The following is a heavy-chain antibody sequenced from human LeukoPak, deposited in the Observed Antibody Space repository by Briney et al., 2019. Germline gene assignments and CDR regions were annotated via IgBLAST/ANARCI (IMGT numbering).Heavy chain of an antibody. CDR3: ARAGLYSSSYFDY. CDR2: IYPGDSDT. J-gene: IGHJ4*02. D-gene: IGHD6-6*01. CDR1: GYSFTSYW. V-gene: IGHV5-51*01. Sequence: GASLKISCKGSGYSFTSYWIGWVRPLPGKGLEWMGIIYPGDSDTRYSPSFQGQVTISADKSISTAYLQWSSLKASDTAMYYCARAGLYSSSYFDYWGQGTLVTVSS.